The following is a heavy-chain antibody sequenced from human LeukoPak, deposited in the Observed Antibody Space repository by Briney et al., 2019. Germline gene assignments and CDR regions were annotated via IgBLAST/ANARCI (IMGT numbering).Heavy chain of an antibody. CDR2: INSDGSST. V-gene: IGHV3-74*01. Sequence: PGGSLRLSCAASGFTFSSYWMHWVRQAPGKELVWVSRINSDGSSTRHADSVKGRFTISRDNAKNTVYLQMNSLRAEDTAVYYCASVVGGYYPPVEGFDIWGQGTMVTVSS. CDR1: GFTFSSYW. D-gene: IGHD3-3*01. CDR3: ASVVGGYYPPVEGFDI. J-gene: IGHJ3*02.